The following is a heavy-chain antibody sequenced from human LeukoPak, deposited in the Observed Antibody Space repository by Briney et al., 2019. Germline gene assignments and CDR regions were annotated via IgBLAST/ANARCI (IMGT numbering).Heavy chain of an antibody. CDR1: GYTFTSYG. CDR2: ISAYNGNT. J-gene: IGHJ4*02. V-gene: IGHV1-18*01. Sequence: ASVKVSCKASGYTFTSYGISWVRQAPGQGLEWMGWISAYNGNTNYAQKLQGRVTMATDTSTSTAYMELRSLRSDDTAVYYCARDYYDSSDYYQFDYWGQGTLVTVSS. D-gene: IGHD3-22*01. CDR3: ARDYYDSSDYYQFDY.